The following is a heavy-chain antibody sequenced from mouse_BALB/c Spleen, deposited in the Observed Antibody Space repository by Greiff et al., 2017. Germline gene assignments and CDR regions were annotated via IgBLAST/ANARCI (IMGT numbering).Heavy chain of an antibody. CDR1: GYSITSDYA. J-gene: IGHJ4*01. Sequence: EVMLVESGPGLVKPSQSLSLTCTVTGYSITSDYAWNWIRQFPGNKLEWMGYISYSGSTSYNPSLKSRISITRDTSKNQFFLQLNSVTTEDTATYYCAVLRYAMDYWGQGTSVTVSS. CDR2: ISYSGST. CDR3: AVLRYAMDY. D-gene: IGHD1-1*01. V-gene: IGHV3-2*02.